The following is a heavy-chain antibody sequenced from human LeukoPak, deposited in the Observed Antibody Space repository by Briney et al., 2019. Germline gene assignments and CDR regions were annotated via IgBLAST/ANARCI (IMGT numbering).Heavy chain of an antibody. D-gene: IGHD2-2*01. J-gene: IGHJ4*02. V-gene: IGHV3-74*01. CDR1: GFTFSSDW. CDR2: INTDGSGSGT. CDR3: AKERNARGALDY. Sequence: QPGGSLRLSCAASGFTFSSDWMHWVRQAPGKGLVWVSRINTDGSGSGTSYADSVKGRFTISRDNAKNTLSLAMNNLRAEDTAVYYCAKERNARGALDYWGRGTLVTVSS.